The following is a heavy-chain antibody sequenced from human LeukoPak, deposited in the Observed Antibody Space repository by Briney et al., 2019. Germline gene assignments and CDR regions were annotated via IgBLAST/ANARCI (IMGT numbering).Heavy chain of an antibody. Sequence: GGSLRLSCAASGVTFSSYAMSWVRQAPGKGLEWVSAISGSGGSTYYADSVKGRFTISRDNSKNTLFLQMNSLRAEDTAVYYCARGRYYGDYVSDYWGQGTLVTVSS. D-gene: IGHD4-17*01. CDR1: GVTFSSYA. CDR2: ISGSGGST. V-gene: IGHV3-23*01. CDR3: ARGRYYGDYVSDY. J-gene: IGHJ4*02.